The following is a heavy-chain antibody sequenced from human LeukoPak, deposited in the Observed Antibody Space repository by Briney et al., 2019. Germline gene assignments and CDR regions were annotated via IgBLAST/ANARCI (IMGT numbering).Heavy chain of an antibody. Sequence: PGGSLRLSCAASGFTFSNYWMHWVRQAPGKGLVWVSRINTDGTSTTYADSVKGRFTISRDNAKHTLYLQMNSLRAEDTAVYYCAREVDGSGSYYVAASFDSWGQGTLVTVSS. CDR1: GFTFSNYW. V-gene: IGHV3-74*01. CDR3: AREVDGSGSYYVAASFDS. D-gene: IGHD3-10*01. J-gene: IGHJ4*02. CDR2: INTDGTST.